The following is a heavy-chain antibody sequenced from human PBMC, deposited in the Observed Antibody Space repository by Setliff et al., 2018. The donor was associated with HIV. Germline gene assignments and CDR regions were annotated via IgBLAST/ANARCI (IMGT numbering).Heavy chain of an antibody. CDR1: GGSINSYH. V-gene: IGHV4-4*08. J-gene: IGHJ4*02. D-gene: IGHD5-18*01. CDR2: IYKSGTT. Sequence: LSLTCSVSGGSINSYHWSWIRQSPGKGLEWIGYIYKSGTTNYSSSLKSRVTISADPSKNQFSLKLTSVTAADTAVYYCGRLSETAMASFDSWGQGTLVTAPQ. CDR3: GRLSETAMASFDS.